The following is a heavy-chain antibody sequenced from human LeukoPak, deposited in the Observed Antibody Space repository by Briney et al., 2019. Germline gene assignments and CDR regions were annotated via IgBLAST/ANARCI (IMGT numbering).Heavy chain of an antibody. CDR1: GFTFGSYW. CDR3: AREASSGWYGGLYYFDY. J-gene: IGHJ4*02. CDR2: INQDGSEK. V-gene: IGHV3-7*01. D-gene: IGHD6-19*01. Sequence: GGSLRLSCAASGFTFGSYWMSWVRQAPGKGLEWVANINQDGSEKYYVDSVKGRFTISRDNAKNSVYLQMNSLRVEDTAVYYCAREASSGWYGGLYYFDYWGQGTLVTVSS.